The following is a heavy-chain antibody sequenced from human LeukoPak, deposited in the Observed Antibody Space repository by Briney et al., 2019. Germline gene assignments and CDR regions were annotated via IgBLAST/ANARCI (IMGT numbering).Heavy chain of an antibody. Sequence: SETLSLTCTVSGGSISSYYLSWIRQPPGKGLEWIGYIYYSGSTNYNPSLKSRVTISVDTSKNQFSLKLSSVTAADTAVYYCARGGYGGYDYYFDYWGQGTLVTVSS. J-gene: IGHJ4*02. CDR1: GGSISSYY. D-gene: IGHD5-12*01. CDR2: IYYSGST. CDR3: ARGGYGGYDYYFDY. V-gene: IGHV4-59*08.